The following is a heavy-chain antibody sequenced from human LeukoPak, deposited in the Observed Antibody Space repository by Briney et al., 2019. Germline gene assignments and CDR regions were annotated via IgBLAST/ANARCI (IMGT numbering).Heavy chain of an antibody. CDR2: IYAGSST. V-gene: IGHV3-53*01. CDR3: ASAGEVGAPFDY. J-gene: IGHJ4*02. Sequence: GGSLRLSCAASGFSVSSNYMSWVRQAPGKGLEWVSVIYAGSSTYYAGSLKGRFTISRENSKNTVYLQMNSLRADDTAVYYCASAGEVGAPFDYWGQGTLVTVSS. D-gene: IGHD1-26*01. CDR1: GFSVSSNY.